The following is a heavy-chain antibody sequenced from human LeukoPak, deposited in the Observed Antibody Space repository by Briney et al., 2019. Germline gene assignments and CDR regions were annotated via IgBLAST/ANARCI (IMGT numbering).Heavy chain of an antibody. Sequence: ASVQVSCKASGYTFTSYYMHWVRQAPGQGLEWMGIINASGGSTSYAQKFQDRVTMTRDTSTSTVYMELSSLRSEDTAVYYCARQVQVMGYCSSTSCYTSYYFDYWGQGTLVTVSS. V-gene: IGHV1-46*01. CDR2: INASGGST. J-gene: IGHJ4*02. CDR1: GYTFTSYY. CDR3: ARQVQVMGYCSSTSCYTSYYFDY. D-gene: IGHD2-2*02.